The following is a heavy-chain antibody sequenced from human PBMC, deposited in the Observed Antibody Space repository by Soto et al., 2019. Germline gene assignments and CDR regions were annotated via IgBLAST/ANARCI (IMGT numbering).Heavy chain of an antibody. CDR1: GFTFSSYA. D-gene: IGHD3-3*01. CDR3: AKTFDYDFWSGYLIEGYYYYYYMDV. CDR2: ISGSGGST. V-gene: IGHV3-23*01. J-gene: IGHJ6*03. Sequence: GGSLRLSCAASGFTFSSYAMSWVRQAPGKGLEWVSAISGSGGSTYYADSVKGRFTISRDNSKNTLYLQMNSLRAEDTAVYYCAKTFDYDFWSGYLIEGYYYYYYMDVWGKGTTVTVSS.